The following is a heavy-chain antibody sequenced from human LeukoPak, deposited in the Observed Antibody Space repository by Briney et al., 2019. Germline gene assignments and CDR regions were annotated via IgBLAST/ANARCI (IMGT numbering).Heavy chain of an antibody. D-gene: IGHD3-10*01. CDR2: ISAYNGNT. Sequence: ASVKVSCMASGYTFTSYGISWVRQAPGQGLEWMGWISAYNGNTNYAQKLQGRVTMTTDTSTSTAYMELRSLRSDDTAVYYCARVWDYYGSGSYSGEGAGDYWGQGTLVTVSS. CDR3: ARVWDYYGSGSYSGEGAGDY. J-gene: IGHJ4*02. CDR1: GYTFTSYG. V-gene: IGHV1-18*04.